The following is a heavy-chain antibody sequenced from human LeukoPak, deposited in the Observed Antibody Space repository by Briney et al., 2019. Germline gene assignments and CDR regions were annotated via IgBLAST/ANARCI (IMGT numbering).Heavy chain of an antibody. Sequence: QPGGSLRLSCAASGFTFNNYAMSWVRQAPGKGLEWVSAISGSGGSTYYADSVKGRFTISRDNSKNTVYLQMNSLRAEDTAVYYCAKGGSSGYYYYFDYWGQGTLVTVSS. CDR1: GFTFNNYA. CDR2: ISGSGGST. D-gene: IGHD3-22*01. CDR3: AKGGSSGYYYYFDY. V-gene: IGHV3-23*01. J-gene: IGHJ4*02.